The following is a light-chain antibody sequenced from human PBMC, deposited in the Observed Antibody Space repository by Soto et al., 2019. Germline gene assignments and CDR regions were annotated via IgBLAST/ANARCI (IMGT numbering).Light chain of an antibody. CDR2: GNS. CDR1: RSNIGAGYD. V-gene: IGLV1-40*01. CDR3: QSYDSSLSGYV. J-gene: IGLJ1*01. Sequence: QSVLTQPPSVSGAPGQRVTISCTGSRSNIGAGYDVHWYQQLPGTAPKLLIYGNSNRPSGVPDRFSGSKSGTSASLAITGLQAEDEADYYCQSYDSSLSGYVFGPGTKLTVL.